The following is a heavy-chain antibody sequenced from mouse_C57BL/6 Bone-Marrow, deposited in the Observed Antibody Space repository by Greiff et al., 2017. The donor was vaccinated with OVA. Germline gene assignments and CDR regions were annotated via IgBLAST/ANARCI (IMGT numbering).Heavy chain of an antibody. J-gene: IGHJ3*01. V-gene: IGHV1-64*01. Sequence: QVQLQQPGAELVKPGASVKLSCKASGYTFTSYWMHWVKQRPGQGLEWIGMIHPNSGSTNYNEKFKSKATLTVDKSSSTAYMQLSSLTSEDSAVYYCARSPFDYGTSYWGQGTLVTVSA. CDR2: IHPNSGST. CDR3: ARSPFDYGTSY. D-gene: IGHD1-1*01. CDR1: GYTFTSYW.